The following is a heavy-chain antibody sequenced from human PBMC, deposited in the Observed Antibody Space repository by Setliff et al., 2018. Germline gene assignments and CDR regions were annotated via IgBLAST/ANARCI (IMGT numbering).Heavy chain of an antibody. CDR3: VRMSGFLYMDV. CDR2: VSHSGST. CDR1: GSSINNHY. Sequence: SETLSLTCTVSGSSINNHYWAWIRQPPGKGLEWIGYVSHSGSTDYNPSLKSRGTISLDTSKNQFSLKLSSVTAADTAVYYCVRMSGFLYMDVWGKGTTVTVSS. V-gene: IGHV4-59*08. J-gene: IGHJ6*03. D-gene: IGHD3-3*01.